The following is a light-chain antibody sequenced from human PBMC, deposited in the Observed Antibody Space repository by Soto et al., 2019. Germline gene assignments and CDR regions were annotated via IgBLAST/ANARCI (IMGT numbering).Light chain of an antibody. J-gene: IGLJ3*02. CDR3: SSFTGSNTWV. Sequence: QSALTQPPSVSGSPGQSVTISCTGTSSDVGSYNRVSWYQQPPGTVPKLIIYEVSNRLSGVPDRFSGSKSGNTASLTISGLQAEDEADYYCSSFTGSNTWVFGGGTQLTVL. V-gene: IGLV2-18*02. CDR2: EVS. CDR1: SSDVGSYNR.